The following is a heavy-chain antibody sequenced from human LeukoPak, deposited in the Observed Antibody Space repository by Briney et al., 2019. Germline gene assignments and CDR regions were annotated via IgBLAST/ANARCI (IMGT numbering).Heavy chain of an antibody. V-gene: IGHV1-3*03. Sequence: ASVKVSCKASGYTFTSYAMHWVRQAPGQRLEWMGWINAGNGNTKYSQEFQGRVTITRDTSASTAYMERSSLRSEDMAVYYCARDRGYSYGYLFDYWGQGTLVTVSS. CDR2: INAGNGNT. D-gene: IGHD5-18*01. CDR1: GYTFTSYA. J-gene: IGHJ4*02. CDR3: ARDRGYSYGYLFDY.